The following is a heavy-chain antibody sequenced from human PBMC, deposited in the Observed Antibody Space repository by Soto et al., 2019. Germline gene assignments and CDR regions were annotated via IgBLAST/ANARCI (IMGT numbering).Heavy chain of an antibody. CDR2: INPSGGST. CDR1: EYTFTGYY. Sequence: ASVKVSCKASEYTFTGYYMHWVRQAPGQGLEWMGWINPSGGSTSYAQKFQGRVTMTRDTSTSTVYMELSSLRSEDTAVYYCARETRNGMDVWGQGTTVTVSS. CDR3: ARETRNGMDV. V-gene: IGHV1-46*01. J-gene: IGHJ6*02.